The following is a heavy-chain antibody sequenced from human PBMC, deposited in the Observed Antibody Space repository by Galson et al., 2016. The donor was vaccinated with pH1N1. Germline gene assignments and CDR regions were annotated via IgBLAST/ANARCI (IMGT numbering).Heavy chain of an antibody. V-gene: IGHV4-61*02. Sequence: TLSLTCTVSGGSISSDSDYWTWIRQPAGKGLEWIGRVSGTGTTNYNPSLKSRVTISIDTSKNQFSLKMASVTAADTAVYFCARESLEWLIISGHRVELNWFASWGQGTLVTVSS. J-gene: IGHJ5*01. D-gene: IGHD3-3*01. CDR2: VSGTGTT. CDR3: ARESLEWLIISGHRVELNWFAS. CDR1: GGSISSDSDY.